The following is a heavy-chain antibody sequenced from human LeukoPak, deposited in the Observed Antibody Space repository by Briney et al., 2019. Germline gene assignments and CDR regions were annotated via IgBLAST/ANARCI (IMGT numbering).Heavy chain of an antibody. CDR2: IIPIFGTA. CDR3: ARDPYGDYVTGYFQH. CDR1: GGTFSSYA. J-gene: IGHJ1*01. D-gene: IGHD4-17*01. Sequence: ASVKVSCKASGGTFSSYAISWVRQAPGQGLEWMGGIIPIFGTANYAQKFQGRVTITADESTSTAYMELNSLRSEDTAVYYCARDPYGDYVTGYFQHWGQGTLVTVSS. V-gene: IGHV1-69*13.